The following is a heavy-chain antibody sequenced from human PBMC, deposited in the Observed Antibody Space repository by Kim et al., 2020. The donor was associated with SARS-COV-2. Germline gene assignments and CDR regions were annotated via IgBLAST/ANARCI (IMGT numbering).Heavy chain of an antibody. V-gene: IGHV1-69*13. Sequence: SVKVSCKASGGTFSSYAISWVRQAPGQGLEWMGGIIPIFGTANYAQKFQGRVTITADESTSTAYMELSSLRSEDTAVYYCARPYSGYDFSRLYYGMDVWGQGTTVTVSS. D-gene: IGHD5-12*01. CDR2: IIPIFGTA. CDR3: ARPYSGYDFSRLYYGMDV. J-gene: IGHJ6*02. CDR1: GGTFSSYA.